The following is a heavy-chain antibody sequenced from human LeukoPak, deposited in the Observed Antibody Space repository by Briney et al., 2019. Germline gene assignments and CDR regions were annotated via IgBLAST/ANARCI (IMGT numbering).Heavy chain of an antibody. V-gene: IGHV3-48*01. CDR3: ARELWSTSPPFDY. CDR2: ISSTGSSI. Sequence: GGSLRLSCAASGFTFSSYSMNWVRQAPGKGLEWVSYISSTGSSIYYADSVKGRFTISRDNARNSLYLQMSSLRAEDTATYYCARELWSTSPPFDYWGQGTLVIVSS. CDR1: GFTFSSYS. J-gene: IGHJ4*02. D-gene: IGHD2-2*01.